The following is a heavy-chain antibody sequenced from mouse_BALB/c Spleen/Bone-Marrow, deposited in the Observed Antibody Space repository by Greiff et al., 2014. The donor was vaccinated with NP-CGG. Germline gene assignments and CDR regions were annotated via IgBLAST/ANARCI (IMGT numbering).Heavy chain of an antibody. V-gene: IGHV7-3*02. Sequence: EVKLVESGGGLVQPGGSLRLSCATSGFTFTDYYMSWVRQPPGKALEWLGFIRNKANGYTTEYSASVKGRFTISRDNSQSILYLQMNTLRAEDSATYYCARDRHYGNYYWYFDVWGAGTTVTVPP. CDR2: IRNKANGYTT. D-gene: IGHD2-1*01. CDR1: GFTFTDYY. CDR3: ARDRHYGNYYWYFDV. J-gene: IGHJ1*01.